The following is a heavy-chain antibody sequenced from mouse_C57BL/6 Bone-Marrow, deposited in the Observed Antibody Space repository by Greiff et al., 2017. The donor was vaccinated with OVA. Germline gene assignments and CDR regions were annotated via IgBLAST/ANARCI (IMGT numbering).Heavy chain of an antibody. CDR2: ISYGGSYT. CDR1: GFTFSIYA. D-gene: IGHD3-2*02. J-gene: IGHJ1*03. V-gene: IGHV5-4*01. CDR3: ARGNSGYGWYFDV. Sequence: EVQLVESGGGLVKPGGSLKLSCAASGFTFSIYAMSWVRQTPEKRLEWVATISYGGSYTYYPDNVKGRFTISRDNAKNNLYLQMSHLKSEDTAMYYCARGNSGYGWYFDVWGTGTTVTVSS.